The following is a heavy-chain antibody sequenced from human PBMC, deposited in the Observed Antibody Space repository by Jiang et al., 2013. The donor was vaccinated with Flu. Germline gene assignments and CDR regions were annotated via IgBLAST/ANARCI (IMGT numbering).Heavy chain of an antibody. CDR2: MTPDFGST. V-gene: IGHV1-46*01. D-gene: IGHD4-23*01. Sequence: SGAEVKKPGASMKISCKTSGYILATYYIHWVRQAPGLGLQWMGVMTPDFGSTTYAQPFQGRVIMTRDMSTGTVYMELASLRSEDTAMYYCVRFSGGGGKSETDYWGQGTLVTVSS. CDR1: GYILATYY. CDR3: VRFSGGGGKSETDY. J-gene: IGHJ4*02.